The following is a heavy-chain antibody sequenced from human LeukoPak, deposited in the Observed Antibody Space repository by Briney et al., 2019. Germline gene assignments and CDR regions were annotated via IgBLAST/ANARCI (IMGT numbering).Heavy chain of an antibody. CDR1: GFTFSSYG. J-gene: IGHJ6*02. CDR3: ANGPHVCGSSTSCYTAYYYYGMDV. V-gene: IGHV3-30*18. CDR2: ISYDGSNK. D-gene: IGHD2-2*02. Sequence: GGSLRLSCAASGFTFSSYGMHWVCQAPGKGLEWVAVISYDGSNKYYADSVKGRFTISRDNSKNTLYLQMNSLRAEDTAVYYCANGPHVCGSSTSCYTAYYYYGMDVWGQGTTVTVSS.